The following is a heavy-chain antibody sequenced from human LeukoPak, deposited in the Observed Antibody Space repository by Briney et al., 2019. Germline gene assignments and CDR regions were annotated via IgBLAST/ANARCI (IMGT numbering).Heavy chain of an antibody. Sequence: PSETLSLTCTVSGYSISSGNYWGWIRQPPGKGLEWIGSIYHSGSTYYNPSLKSRVTMSVDTSKNQFSLKLSSVTAADTAVYYCARVVYDIDYWGQGTLVTVSS. V-gene: IGHV4-38-2*02. CDR1: GYSISSGNY. CDR2: IYHSGST. J-gene: IGHJ4*02. D-gene: IGHD3-9*01. CDR3: ARVVYDIDY.